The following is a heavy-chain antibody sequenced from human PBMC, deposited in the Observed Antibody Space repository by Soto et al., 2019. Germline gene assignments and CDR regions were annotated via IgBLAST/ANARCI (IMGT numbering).Heavy chain of an antibody. J-gene: IGHJ4*02. V-gene: IGHV5-51*01. D-gene: IGHD3-16*01. CDR1: GYIIKNYW. Sequence: XESLKISCKASGYIIKNYWIGWVRQMPGQGLEWMGIIFPDDSDTRYSPSFQGHVTISVDKSISTAYVQWSSLKASDSAIYYCFRGGVTSRTFGYWGQGTLVTVSS. CDR3: FRGGVTSRTFGY. CDR2: IFPDDSDT.